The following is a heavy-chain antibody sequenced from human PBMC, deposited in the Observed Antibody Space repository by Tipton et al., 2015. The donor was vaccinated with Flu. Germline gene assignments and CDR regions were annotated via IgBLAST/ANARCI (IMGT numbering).Heavy chain of an antibody. V-gene: IGHV4-39*07. CDR3: ARGDYYGYWYFDL. CDR1: GGSISSSSYY. D-gene: IGHD3-10*01. CDR2: IYYSGST. J-gene: IGHJ2*01. Sequence: LSLTCTVSGGSISSSSYYWGWIRQPPGKGLEWIGSIYYSGSTYYNPSLKSRVTISVDTSKNQFSLKLSSVTSADTAVYYCARGDYYGYWYFDLWGRGTLVTVSS.